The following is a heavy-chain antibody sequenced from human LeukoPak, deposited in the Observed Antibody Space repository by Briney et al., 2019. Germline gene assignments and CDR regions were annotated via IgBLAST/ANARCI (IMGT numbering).Heavy chain of an antibody. CDR1: GFTFSSYE. D-gene: IGHD2/OR15-2a*01. CDR3: ARERTTIVSGTTIGAY. V-gene: IGHV3-48*03. J-gene: IGHJ4*02. CDR2: IIGSGDTM. Sequence: GGSLRLSCSASGFTFSSYEMNWVRQAPGKGLEWISYIIGSGDTMYYAGSVKGRFTISRDNAKNSLFLQMNSLTADDTAVYYCARERTTIVSGTTIGAYWGQGTLVTVSS.